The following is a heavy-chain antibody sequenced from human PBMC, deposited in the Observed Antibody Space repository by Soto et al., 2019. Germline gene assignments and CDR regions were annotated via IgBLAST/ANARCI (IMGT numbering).Heavy chain of an antibody. CDR3: ASGEYYYDTTSNFDY. J-gene: IGHJ4*02. CDR2: ISYDGNKK. CDR1: GFTFSSFS. V-gene: IGHV3-30*09. D-gene: IGHD3-22*01. Sequence: ESGGGVVQPGRSLRLSCAASGFTFSSFSMHWVRQAPGKGLEWVAVISYDGNKKFYAGSGKGRFAISRDNSKNTLYLQMDSLRAEDTGVYYCASGEYYYDTTSNFDYWGQGTLVTVSS.